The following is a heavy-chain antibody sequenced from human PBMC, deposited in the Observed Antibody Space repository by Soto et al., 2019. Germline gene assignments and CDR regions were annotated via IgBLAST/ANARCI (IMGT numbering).Heavy chain of an antibody. CDR1: GFTFSDYQ. Sequence: VQLMESGGGLVQPGGSLRLSCAASGFTFSDYQMSWIRQAPGKGLEWVSYIGSSGLSVYYEDSVKGRFTISRDNANNSLYLQMNSLRAEDSAVYYCARDLRQLLSHNYYYYYLDVWGKGTTVSVSS. V-gene: IGHV3-11*01. CDR3: ARDLRQLLSHNYYYYYLDV. D-gene: IGHD2-2*01. CDR2: IGSSGLSV. J-gene: IGHJ6*03.